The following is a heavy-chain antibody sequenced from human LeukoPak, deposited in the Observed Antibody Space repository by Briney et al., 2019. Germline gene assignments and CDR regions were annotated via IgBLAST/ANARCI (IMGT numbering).Heavy chain of an antibody. CDR1: GDSVSNNSAA. V-gene: IGHV6-1*01. D-gene: IGHD4-17*01. CDR3: AKNYGDSNWFDP. Sequence: SQTLSLTCAISGDSVSNNSAAWNWIRQSPSRGLEWLGRTYYRSKWFNDFALSVKSRITINPDTSKNQFSLQLNSVTPEDTAVYYCAKNYGDSNWFDPGAREPWSPSPQ. CDR2: TYYRSKWFN. J-gene: IGHJ5*02.